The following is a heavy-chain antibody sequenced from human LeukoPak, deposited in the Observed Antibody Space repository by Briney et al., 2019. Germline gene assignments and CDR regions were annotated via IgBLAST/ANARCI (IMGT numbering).Heavy chain of an antibody. CDR2: IYHSGST. CDR1: GGSISSSNW. V-gene: IGHV4-4*02. J-gene: IGHJ4*02. CDR3: ARERPNDSSGYYLGY. D-gene: IGHD3-22*01. Sequence: PSETLSLTCAVSGGSISSSNWWSWVRQPPGKGLEWIGEIYHSGSTNYNPSLKSRVTISVDKSKNQFSLKLSSVTAADTAVYYCARERPNDSSGYYLGYWGQGTLVTVSS.